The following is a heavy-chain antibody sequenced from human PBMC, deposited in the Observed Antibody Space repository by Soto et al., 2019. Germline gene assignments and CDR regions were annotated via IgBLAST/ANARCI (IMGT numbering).Heavy chain of an antibody. CDR3: ARGPSTSSIGTFDI. Sequence: QVQLQESGPGLVRPSETLSLTCSVSGGPISSFYWNWIRQPAGKGLEWIGRIYCNGYTNYNPSLNSRVSMSVDTSRNQFSLQLNSVTAADTARYFCARGPSTSSIGTFDIWGRGTMVTVSS. J-gene: IGHJ3*02. D-gene: IGHD2-2*01. CDR1: GGPISSFY. CDR2: IYCNGYT. V-gene: IGHV4-4*07.